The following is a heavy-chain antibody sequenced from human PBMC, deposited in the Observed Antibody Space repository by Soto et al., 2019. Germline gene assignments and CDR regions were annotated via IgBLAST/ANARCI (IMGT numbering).Heavy chain of an antibody. D-gene: IGHD2-15*01. J-gene: IGHJ6*02. V-gene: IGHV4-30-4*01. Sequence: SETLSLTCSVSGGSISSGDYYWNWIRQPPGKGLEWIGEIYHSGSTNHNPSLKSRVTISVDKSKNQFSLKLSSVTAADTAVYYCARAGRGYCSGGSCYSGLHGMDVWGQGTTVTLSS. CDR2: IYHSGST. CDR3: ARAGRGYCSGGSCYSGLHGMDV. CDR1: GGSISSGDYY.